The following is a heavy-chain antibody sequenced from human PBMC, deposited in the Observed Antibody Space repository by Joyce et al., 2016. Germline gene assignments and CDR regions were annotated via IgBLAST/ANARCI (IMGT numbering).Heavy chain of an antibody. CDR1: GGTFGSYG. J-gene: IGHJ5*02. Sequence: QVQLVQSGAEVKKPGSSVKVSCKASGGTFGSYGISWVRQGPGQGLEGMGGIIPIFGTPNYAQRFQHRVRITADESTNTAYMELSSLRSEDTAVYYCARETAGRVDCSGGVCYTNEDYFDPWGQGTLVTVSS. V-gene: IGHV1-69*01. D-gene: IGHD2-8*02. CDR3: ARETAGRVDCSGGVCYTNEDYFDP. CDR2: IIPIFGTP.